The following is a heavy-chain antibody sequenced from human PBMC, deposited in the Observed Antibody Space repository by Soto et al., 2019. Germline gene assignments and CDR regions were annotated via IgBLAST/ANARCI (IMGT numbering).Heavy chain of an antibody. J-gene: IGHJ5*02. Sequence: QVHLVQSGAELKRPGASVKVSCQAIGYTFSNFAVPWMSQSPGQSLEWMRWINPGNGDTQYSRNFQGRVTMTRDTSASTADLELSRLRPEDTAVYYCTRDPLYCESTGACVASYNWFDPWGQGTLVTVSS. CDR3: TRDPLYCESTGACVASYNWFDP. CDR1: GYTFSNFA. V-gene: IGHV1-3*01. D-gene: IGHD2-21*01. CDR2: INPGNGDT.